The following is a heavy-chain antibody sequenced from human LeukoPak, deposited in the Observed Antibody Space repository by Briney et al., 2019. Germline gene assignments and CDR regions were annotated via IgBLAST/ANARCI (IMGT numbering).Heavy chain of an antibody. CDR3: ARVRCSSSCYATYYYYYYMDV. V-gene: IGHV3-74*01. CDR2: INTDGSST. CDR1: GFTFSSYW. Sequence: GGSLRLSCAASGFTFSSYWMHWVRQAPGKGLVWVSRINTDGSSTSYADSVKGRFTISRDNAKNTLYLQMNSLRAEDTAVYYCARVRCSSSCYATYYYYYYMDVWGKGTTVTVSS. D-gene: IGHD2-2*01. J-gene: IGHJ6*03.